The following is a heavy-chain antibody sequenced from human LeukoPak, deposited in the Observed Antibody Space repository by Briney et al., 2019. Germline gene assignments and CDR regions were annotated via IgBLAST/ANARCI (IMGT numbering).Heavy chain of an antibody. Sequence: GGSLRLSCAASGFTFSYYGMHWVRQAPGKGLEWVAFIQHDESNEDYEDSVKGRFTISRDNPKNTLYLQLNSLRDEDTAVYYCAKDGSGPIDLWGRGTLVTVSS. CDR3: AKDGSGPIDL. CDR1: GFTFSYYG. CDR2: IQHDESNE. D-gene: IGHD6-19*01. V-gene: IGHV3-30*02. J-gene: IGHJ5*02.